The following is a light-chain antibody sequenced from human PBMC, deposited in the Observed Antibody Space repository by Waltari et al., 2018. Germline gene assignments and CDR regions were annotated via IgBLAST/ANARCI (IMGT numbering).Light chain of an antibody. Sequence: DIVLTQSPVTLSLSPGERATLFCGASQNVDTYLAWYQQKPGQAPRLLIYNSSHRASGVPARFSGGGSVTDFTLTISSVEPEDIAIYYCQQRNTWPPYTFGQGTKLELK. CDR3: QQRNTWPPYT. CDR2: NSS. CDR1: QNVDTY. J-gene: IGKJ2*01. V-gene: IGKV3-11*01.